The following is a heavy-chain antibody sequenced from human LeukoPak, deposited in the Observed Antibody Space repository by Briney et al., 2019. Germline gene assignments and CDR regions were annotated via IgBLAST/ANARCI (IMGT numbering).Heavy chain of an antibody. CDR1: GYTFTSYY. V-gene: IGHV1-46*01. CDR2: INPSGGST. Sequence: ASVKVSCKASGYTFTSYYMHWVRQAPGQGLEWMGIINPSGGSTSYAQKFQGRVTMTRDTSTSTVYMELSSLRAEDTAIYYCARDPPRVNGSTVVRAEVIYPSYYFDYWGRGTLVTVSS. J-gene: IGHJ4*02. CDR3: ARDPPRVNGSTVVRAEVIYPSYYFDY. D-gene: IGHD3-10*01.